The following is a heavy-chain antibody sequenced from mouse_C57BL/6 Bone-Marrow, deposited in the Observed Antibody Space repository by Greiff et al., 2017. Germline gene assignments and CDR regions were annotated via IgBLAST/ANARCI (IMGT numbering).Heavy chain of an antibody. CDR2: IDPNSGGT. D-gene: IGHD1-1*01. CDR3: ARSSTVVAPYYYAMDY. Sequence: QVQLKQPGAELVKPGASVKLSCKASGYTFTSYWMHWVKQRPGRGLEWIGRIDPNSGGTKYNEKFKSKATLTVDKPSSTAYMQLSSLTSEDSAVYYCARSSTVVAPYYYAMDYWGQGTSVTVSS. J-gene: IGHJ4*01. CDR1: GYTFTSYW. V-gene: IGHV1-72*01.